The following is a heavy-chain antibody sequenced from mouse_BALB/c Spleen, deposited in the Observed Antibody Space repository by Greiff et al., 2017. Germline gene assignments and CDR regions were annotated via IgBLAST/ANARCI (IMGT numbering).Heavy chain of an antibody. D-gene: IGHD2-12*01. J-gene: IGHJ4*01. CDR2: ISYSGST. V-gene: IGHV3-2*02. Sequence: EVKVEESGPGLVKPSQSLSLTCTVTGYSITSDYAWNWIRQFPGNKLEWMGYISYSGSTSYNPSLKSRISITRDTSKNQFFLQLNSVTTEDTATYYCEGEPRRGGAMDYWGQGTSVTVSS. CDR3: EGEPRRGGAMDY. CDR1: GYSITSDYA.